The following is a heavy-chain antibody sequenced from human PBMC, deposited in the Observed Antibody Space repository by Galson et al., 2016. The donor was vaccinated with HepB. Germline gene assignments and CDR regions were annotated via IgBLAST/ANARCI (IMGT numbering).Heavy chain of an antibody. V-gene: IGHV1-69*06. CDR3: CVDTAMDYVFDY. D-gene: IGHD5-18*01. CDR1: GGTFSNFA. J-gene: IGHJ4*02. CDR2: IIPLFGAT. Sequence: SVKVSCKASGGTFSNFAISWLRQAPGQGLEWMEGIIPLFGATNYAQKFQGRVTITADKSTTTVYMDLSSLRAEDTAVYYCCVDTAMDYVFDYWGQGTLVTVSS.